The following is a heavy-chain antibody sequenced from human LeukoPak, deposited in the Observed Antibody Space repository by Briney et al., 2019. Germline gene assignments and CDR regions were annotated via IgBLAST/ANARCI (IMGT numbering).Heavy chain of an antibody. CDR2: VSPSSTTI. CDR1: GFTFSSYG. V-gene: IGHV3-48*01. Sequence: QTGGSLRLSCAASGFTFSSYGLNWVRQAPGEGLEWVSYVSPSSTTIYYADSVKGRFTISRDNAKNSVYLQMNSLRAEDTAVYYCAREHTPYGSGCTAAYWGQGTLVTVSS. CDR3: AREHTPYGSGCTAAY. J-gene: IGHJ4*02. D-gene: IGHD6-19*01.